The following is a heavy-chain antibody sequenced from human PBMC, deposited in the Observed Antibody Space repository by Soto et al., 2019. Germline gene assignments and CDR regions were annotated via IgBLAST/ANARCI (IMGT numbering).Heavy chain of an antibody. CDR1: GASINTYY. V-gene: IGHV4-59*01. CDR2: IHNSGTT. CDR3: ARDYGAGSYGIDY. J-gene: IGHJ4*02. Sequence: SETLSLTCTVSGASINTYYWAWSRQPPGKGLEWIGYIHNSGTTDYNPSLKSRVTMSVDTSKSQFSLKLSSVTAADTAVYYCARDYGAGSYGIDYWGQGTLVTVSS. D-gene: IGHD3-10*01.